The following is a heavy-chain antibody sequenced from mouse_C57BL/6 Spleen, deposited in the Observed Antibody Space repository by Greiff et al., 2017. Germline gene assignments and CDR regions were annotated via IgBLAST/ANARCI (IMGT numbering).Heavy chain of an antibody. D-gene: IGHD2-1*01. Sequence: QVQLQQPGAELVRPGTSVKLSCKASGYTFTSYWMHWVKQRPGQGLEWIGVIDPSYSYTNYNQKFKGKATLTVDTSSSTAYMQLSSLTSEDSAVYYCASYGNYRYFDVWGTGTTVTVSS. CDR1: GYTFTSYW. V-gene: IGHV1-59*01. J-gene: IGHJ1*03. CDR3: ASYGNYRYFDV. CDR2: IDPSYSYT.